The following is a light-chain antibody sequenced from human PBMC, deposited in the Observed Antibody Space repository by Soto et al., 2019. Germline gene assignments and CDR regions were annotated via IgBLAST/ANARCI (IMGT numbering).Light chain of an antibody. Sequence: QPLLTQPASVSGSPGQSITISCTGTSSDVGTRNFVSWYQQHPGKAPKLMIYQVTNRPSGVSNRFSGSKSGNTASLTISGLQAEDEADYYCRSYTDSTNSAFGTGTKVTVL. V-gene: IGLV2-14*01. J-gene: IGLJ1*01. CDR2: QVT. CDR3: RSYTDSTNSA. CDR1: SSDVGTRNF.